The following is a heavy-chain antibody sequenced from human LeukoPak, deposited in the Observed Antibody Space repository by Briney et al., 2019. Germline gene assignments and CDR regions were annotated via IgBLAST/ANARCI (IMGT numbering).Heavy chain of an antibody. CDR3: ARDVQDLISGGFDP. V-gene: IGHV1-69*13. CDR2: IIPIFGTA. Sequence: GASVKVSCKASGGTFSSYAISWVRQAPGQGLEWMGGIIPIFGTANYAQKFQGRVTITADESTSTAYMELSSLRSEDTAVYYCARDVQDLISGGFDPWGQGTLVTVSS. CDR1: GGTFSSYA. J-gene: IGHJ5*02. D-gene: IGHD3-10*01.